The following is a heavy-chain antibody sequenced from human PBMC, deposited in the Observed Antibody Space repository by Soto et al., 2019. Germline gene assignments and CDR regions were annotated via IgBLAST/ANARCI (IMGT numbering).Heavy chain of an antibody. D-gene: IGHD3-3*01. Sequence: QVQLVQSGAEVKKPGASVKVSCKASGYTFTSYAMHWVRQAPGQRLEWMGWINAGNGNTKYSQKFQGRVTITRDTTASTAYIEASSLRSEDTAVYYCGGDGPRYYDFWSGYYGYYGMDVWGQGTTVTVSS. J-gene: IGHJ6*02. CDR2: INAGNGNT. V-gene: IGHV1-3*01. CDR1: GYTFTSYA. CDR3: GGDGPRYYDFWSGYYGYYGMDV.